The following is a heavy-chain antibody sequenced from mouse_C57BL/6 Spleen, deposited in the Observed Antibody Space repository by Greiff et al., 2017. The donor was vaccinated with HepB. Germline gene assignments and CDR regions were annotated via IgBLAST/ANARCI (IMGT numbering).Heavy chain of an antibody. Sequence: QVQLQQSGAELVMPGASVKLSCKASGYTFTSYWMHWVKQRPGQGLEWIGEIDPSDSYTNYNQKFKGKSTLTVDKSSSTAYMQLSSLTSEDSAVYYCALLITTVVASPHWYFDVWGTGTTVTVSS. CDR2: IDPSDSYT. CDR1: GYTFTSYW. CDR3: ALLITTVVASPHWYFDV. J-gene: IGHJ1*03. V-gene: IGHV1-69*01. D-gene: IGHD1-1*01.